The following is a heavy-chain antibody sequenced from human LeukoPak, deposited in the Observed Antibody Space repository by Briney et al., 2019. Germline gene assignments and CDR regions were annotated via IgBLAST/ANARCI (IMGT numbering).Heavy chain of an antibody. Sequence: PSETLSLTCAVYGGSFSGYYWSWIRQPPGKGLEWIGEINHSGSTNYNPSLKSRVTISVDTSKNQFSLKLSSVTAADTAVYYCARKYYYDSSGPHPTVEVAQYYFDYWGQGTLVTVSS. J-gene: IGHJ4*02. CDR1: GGSFSGYY. CDR3: ARKYYYDSSGPHPTVEVAQYYFDY. V-gene: IGHV4-34*01. D-gene: IGHD3-22*01. CDR2: INHSGST.